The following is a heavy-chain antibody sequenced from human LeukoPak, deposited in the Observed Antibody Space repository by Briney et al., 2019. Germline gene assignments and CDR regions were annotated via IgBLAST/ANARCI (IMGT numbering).Heavy chain of an antibody. D-gene: IGHD1-26*01. J-gene: IGHJ4*02. CDR3: ATGYSGSSFIDY. CDR2: FDPEDGET. CDR1: GYTLTELS. Sequence: ASVKVSCKVSGYTLTELSMHWVRQAPGKGLERMGGFDPEDGETIYAQKFQGRVTMTEDTSTDTAYMELSSLRSEDTAVYYCATGYSGSSFIDYWGQGTLVTVSS. V-gene: IGHV1-24*01.